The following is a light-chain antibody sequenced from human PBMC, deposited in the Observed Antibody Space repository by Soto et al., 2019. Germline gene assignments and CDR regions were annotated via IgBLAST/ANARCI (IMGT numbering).Light chain of an antibody. V-gene: IGLV1-44*01. Sequence: QSVLTQPPSASGTPGQRVAISCSGSSSNIGSNTVNWYQQLPGTAPKLLIYSENQRPSGVPDRFSGSRSGTSASLAISGLQSEDEADYYCSSYTSSSTLWVFGGGTKLTVL. CDR2: SEN. CDR3: SSYTSSSTLWV. J-gene: IGLJ3*02. CDR1: SSNIGSNT.